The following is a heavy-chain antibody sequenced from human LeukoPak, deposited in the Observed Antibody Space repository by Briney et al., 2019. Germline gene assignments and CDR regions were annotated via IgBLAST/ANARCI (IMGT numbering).Heavy chain of an antibody. Sequence: PSETLSLTCSVTGASVNRGYYHWSWIRLPPGKALEWIGDIYATGTTSTRFNPSLMSRATISADTSQNQFSLTLNSVTAADTAVYFCARFKSSGWYYFDYWGQGTLVTVSS. V-gene: IGHV4-61*01. CDR2: IYATGTTST. D-gene: IGHD6-19*01. J-gene: IGHJ4*02. CDR1: GASVNRGYYH. CDR3: ARFKSSGWYYFDY.